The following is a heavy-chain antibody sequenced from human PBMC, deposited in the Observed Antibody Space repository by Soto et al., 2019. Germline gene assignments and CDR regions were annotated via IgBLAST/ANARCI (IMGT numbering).Heavy chain of an antibody. Sequence: SETLSLTCAVSGGSISSGGYSWSWIRQPPGKGLEWIGYIYHSGSTYYNPCLESRVTISVDRSKNQFSLKLSSVTAADTAVYYCAREKGSSFSFDYWGQGTRVTVSS. D-gene: IGHD6-13*01. J-gene: IGHJ4*02. CDR2: IYHSGST. V-gene: IGHV4-30-2*01. CDR1: GGSISSGGYS. CDR3: AREKGSSFSFDY.